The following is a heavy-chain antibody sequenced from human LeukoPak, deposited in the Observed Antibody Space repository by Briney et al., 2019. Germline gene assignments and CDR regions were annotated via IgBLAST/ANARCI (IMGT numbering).Heavy chain of an antibody. CDR3: VTLSAQDAFDI. CDR2: ISSSSYI. J-gene: IGHJ3*02. CDR1: GFTFSSYS. V-gene: IGHV3-21*01. Sequence: GGSLRLSCAASGFTFSSYSMNWVRQAPGKGLEWVSSISSSSYIYHADSLKGRFTISRDNAKNSLFLQMNSLRAEDTAVYYCVTLSAQDAFDIWGQGTMVTVSS.